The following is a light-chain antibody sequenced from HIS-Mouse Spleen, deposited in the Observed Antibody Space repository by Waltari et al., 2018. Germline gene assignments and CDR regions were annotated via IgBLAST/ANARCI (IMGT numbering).Light chain of an antibody. V-gene: IGLV1-51*01. Sequence: QSVLTQPPSVSAAPGQKVTISCSGSSSNIGNNYVSWYQQLPGTAPKLLIYDNNKRPSGIPDRFSGSKSGTSATLGITGLQTGDEADYYCGTWDSSPERHWVFGGGTKLTVL. CDR1: SSNIGNNY. CDR2: DNN. J-gene: IGLJ3*02. CDR3: GTWDSSPERHWV.